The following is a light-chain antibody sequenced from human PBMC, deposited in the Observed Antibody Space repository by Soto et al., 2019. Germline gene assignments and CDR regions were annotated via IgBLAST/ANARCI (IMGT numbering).Light chain of an antibody. Sequence: QSALTQPPSVSGSPGQSVTISCTGTSSDIGNADRVSWYQQSPGTAPKLMIYAVTNRPSGVPDRLSGSKSGNTASLTISGLPAEDESDYYCSSTSTKYFVILFGGGTKLTVL. V-gene: IGLV2-18*02. J-gene: IGLJ3*02. CDR3: SSTSTKYFVIL. CDR2: AVT. CDR1: SSDIGNADR.